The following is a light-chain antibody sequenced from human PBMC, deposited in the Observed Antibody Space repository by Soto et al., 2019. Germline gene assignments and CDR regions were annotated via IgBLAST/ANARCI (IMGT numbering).Light chain of an antibody. Sequence: EVVLTQSPATLSLSPGERATLSCRASENVRTFVDWYQQKPGQAPRLLIYGASNRATGIPPRFSGSGSGTDFTLTISNLEPEDFGVYFCQQRHNWPITFGQGTRLDIK. CDR1: ENVRTF. CDR2: GAS. CDR3: QQRHNWPIT. J-gene: IGKJ5*01. V-gene: IGKV3-11*01.